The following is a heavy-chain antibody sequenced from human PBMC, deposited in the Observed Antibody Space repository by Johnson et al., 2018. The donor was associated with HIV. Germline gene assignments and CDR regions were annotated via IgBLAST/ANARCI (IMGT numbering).Heavy chain of an antibody. CDR1: GFSLSDSY. V-gene: IGHV3-11*04. CDR2: ISRYGNTI. D-gene: IGHD3-22*01. CDR3: ARDRGYWDAFDI. J-gene: IGHJ3*02. Sequence: QMLLVESGGGVVKPGGSLRLSCAASGFSLSDSYMSWIRQTPGKGLEWLSYISRYGNTIYYADSLQGRFSISRDNTKHSLYLQMNSLRAEDTALYYCARDRGYWDAFDIWGQGTMVTVSS.